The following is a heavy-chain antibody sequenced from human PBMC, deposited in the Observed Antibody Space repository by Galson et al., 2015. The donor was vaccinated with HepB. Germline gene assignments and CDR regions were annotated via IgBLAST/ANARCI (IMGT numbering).Heavy chain of an antibody. D-gene: IGHD4-11*01. CDR3: ARSFPYSDYIDY. J-gene: IGHJ4*02. CDR2: VHSSGVT. V-gene: IGHV4-39*01. Sequence: ETLSLTCSVSGASISISTFYWVWIRQTPVKGLEWIGNVHSSGVTYYNPSLNNRVTVSGDTARNQFSLNLTSVTAADTAVYFCARSFPYSDYIDYWGQGILVTVS. CDR1: GASISISTFY.